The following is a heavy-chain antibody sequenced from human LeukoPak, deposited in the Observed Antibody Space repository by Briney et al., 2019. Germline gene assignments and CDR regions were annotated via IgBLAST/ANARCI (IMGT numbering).Heavy chain of an antibody. D-gene: IGHD6-13*01. CDR3: ARLAAAGTVY. V-gene: IGHV3-30-3*01. CDR1: AFTFSNYA. J-gene: IGHJ4*02. Sequence: GGSLRLSCAASAFTFSNYAMHWVRQAPGKGLEWVAVISYDGSSKYYADSVKGRFTVSRDNSKNTLYLQMNSLRAEDAAVYYCARLAAAGTVYWGQGTLVTVSS. CDR2: ISYDGSSK.